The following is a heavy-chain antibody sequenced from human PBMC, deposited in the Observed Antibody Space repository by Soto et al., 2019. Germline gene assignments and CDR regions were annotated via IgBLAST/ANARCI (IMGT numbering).Heavy chain of an antibody. CDR3: VQSRCGGDCLQSYSSHSYYGLDV. CDR2: IYWDDDK. V-gene: IGHV2-5*02. Sequence: QITLKESGPTLVKPTQSLTLTCTFSGLSLSTTGVGVGWMRQPPAKALERLALIYWDDDKRYSPSLKSRLTITKDTSTNQVVLTMTNMDPVDTATYYCVQSRCGGDCLQSYSSHSYYGLDVWGQGTTVTLPS. J-gene: IGHJ6*02. D-gene: IGHD2-21*02. CDR1: GLSLSTTGVG.